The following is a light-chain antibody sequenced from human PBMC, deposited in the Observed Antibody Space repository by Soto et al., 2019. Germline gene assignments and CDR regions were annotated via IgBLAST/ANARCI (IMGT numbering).Light chain of an antibody. J-gene: IGKJ5*01. CDR3: QQTYSTLSIT. CDR2: AAS. V-gene: IGKV1-39*01. CDR1: ESISRH. Sequence: DIQMTQYPSSLSASVGDRVTITCRASESISRHLNWYQQKPGKAPKILIYAASSLQNGVPSRFRGSGSGTDFTLTITNLQPEDFATYYCQQTYSTLSITFGQGTRLDI.